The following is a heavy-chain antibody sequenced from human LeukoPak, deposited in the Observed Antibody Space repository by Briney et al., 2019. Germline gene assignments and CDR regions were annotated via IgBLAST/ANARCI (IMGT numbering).Heavy chain of an antibody. J-gene: IGHJ4*02. D-gene: IGHD5-18*01. Sequence: GRSLRLSCATSGFAFSIYGMHWVRQAPGKGLEWVSAIQSDGSKQYFADSVKGRFSISRDDSKNTLYLQMSGLRAEDTAVYYCGRDLSYGSIECWGQGTPVTVFS. CDR1: GFAFSIYG. CDR3: GRDLSYGSIEC. V-gene: IGHV3-33*01. CDR2: IQSDGSKQ.